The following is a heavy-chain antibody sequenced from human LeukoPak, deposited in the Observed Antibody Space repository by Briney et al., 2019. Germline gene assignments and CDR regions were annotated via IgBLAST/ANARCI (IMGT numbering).Heavy chain of an antibody. D-gene: IGHD2-21*01. V-gene: IGHV3-7*01. CDR3: ARDTIYSLWSRGMDV. CDR2: IKQDGYEK. Sequence: GGSLRLSCAVSGFTFSNYWMSWVRQAPGKGLEWVANIKQDGYEKYYVDSVKGRFTISRDNAKNSLYLQMDSLRAEDTAVYYCARDTIYSLWSRGMDVWGQRTTVTVSS. J-gene: IGHJ6*02. CDR1: GFTFSNYW.